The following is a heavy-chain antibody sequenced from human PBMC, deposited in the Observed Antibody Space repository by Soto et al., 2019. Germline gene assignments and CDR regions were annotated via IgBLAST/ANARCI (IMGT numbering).Heavy chain of an antibody. V-gene: IGHV1-2*04. Sequence: ASVKVSCKASGYTFTGYYMHWVRQAPGQGLEWMGWINPNSGGTNYAQKFQGWVTMTRDTSISTAYMELSRLRSDDSAVYYCARGFFGVAQYFQHWGQGTLVTVSS. CDR3: ARGFFGVAQYFQH. CDR2: INPNSGGT. CDR1: GYTFTGYY. D-gene: IGHD3-3*01. J-gene: IGHJ1*01.